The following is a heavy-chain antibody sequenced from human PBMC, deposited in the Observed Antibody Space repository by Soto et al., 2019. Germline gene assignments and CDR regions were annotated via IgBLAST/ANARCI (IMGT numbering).Heavy chain of an antibody. CDR1: GFTVSSNY. CDR3: AREIYSSSSLFNYYYSYMDV. D-gene: IGHD6-6*01. V-gene: IGHV3-66*01. Sequence: EVQLVESGGGLVQPGGSLRLSCAASGFTVSSNYMSWVRQAPGKGLEWVSVIYSGGSTYYADSVRGRFPISRDNSKNTLYLQMNSLRAEDTAVYYCAREIYSSSSLFNYYYSYMDVWGKGTTVTVSS. CDR2: IYSGGST. J-gene: IGHJ6*03.